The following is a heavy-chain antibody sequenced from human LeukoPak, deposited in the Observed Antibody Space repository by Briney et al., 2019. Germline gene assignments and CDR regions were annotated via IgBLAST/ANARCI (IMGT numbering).Heavy chain of an antibody. Sequence: SETLSLTCTVSNASISGYFWSWIRQPPGKGLEWIGYIYHSGSTYYNPSLKSRVTISVDRSKNQFSLKLSSVTAADTAVYYCAREVLGWYDPWGQGTLVTVSS. CDR2: IYHSGST. D-gene: IGHD3-16*01. J-gene: IGHJ5*02. V-gene: IGHV4-59*12. CDR3: AREVLGWYDP. CDR1: NASISGYF.